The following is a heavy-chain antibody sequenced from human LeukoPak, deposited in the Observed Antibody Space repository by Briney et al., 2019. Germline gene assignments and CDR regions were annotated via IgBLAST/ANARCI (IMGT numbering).Heavy chain of an antibody. CDR2: ISYDGSNK. CDR3: ARDRGLVAVAGSYFDY. CDR1: GFTFSSYA. D-gene: IGHD6-19*01. Sequence: GGSLRLSCAASGFTFSSYAMHWVREAPGKGLGWVAVISYDGSNKYYADSVKGRFTISRDNSKNTLYLQMNSLRAEDTAVYYCARDRGLVAVAGSYFDYRGQGTLVTVSS. J-gene: IGHJ4*02. V-gene: IGHV3-30*04.